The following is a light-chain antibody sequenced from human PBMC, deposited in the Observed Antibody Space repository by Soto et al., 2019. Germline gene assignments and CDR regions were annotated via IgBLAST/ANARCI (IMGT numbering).Light chain of an antibody. CDR2: GAS. Sequence: EIVLTQSQGTLSLSPGERATLSCSAIQSVSSSYLAWHQQKAGQAPRLLIYGASTRAAGIPDRFSGIGSGTDFTLAISRLEPEDVAVYYCQHYGSSPPITFGQGTRLEI. V-gene: IGKV3-20*01. J-gene: IGKJ5*01. CDR1: QSVSSSY. CDR3: QHYGSSPPIT.